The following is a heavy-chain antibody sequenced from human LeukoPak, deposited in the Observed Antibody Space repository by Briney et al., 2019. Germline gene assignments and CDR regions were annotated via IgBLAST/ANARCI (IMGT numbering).Heavy chain of an antibody. Sequence: GGSLGLYCAASGFTFDSYAMSWVRQAPGKGLEWVSAVSRFGGTTYYADSAKGRFTISRDNSNNTVYLQMNSLRVGDTALYYCVKHVGSRWSNNRFDPWGQGTLVTVS. J-gene: IGHJ5*02. CDR3: VKHVGSRWSNNRFDP. V-gene: IGHV3-23*01. D-gene: IGHD6-13*01. CDR2: VSRFGGTT. CDR1: GFTFDSYA.